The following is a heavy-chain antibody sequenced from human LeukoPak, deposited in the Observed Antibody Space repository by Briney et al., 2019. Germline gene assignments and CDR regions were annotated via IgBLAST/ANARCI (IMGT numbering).Heavy chain of an antibody. V-gene: IGHV4-59*01. Sequence: SETLSLTCTVSGGSISSYYWSWIRQPPGKGLEWIGYIYYSGSTNYNPSLKSRVTISVDTSKNQFSLKLSSVTAADTAVYYCARGAPPNWNPRGGDYWGQGTLVTVSS. D-gene: IGHD1-1*01. J-gene: IGHJ4*02. CDR1: GGSISSYY. CDR2: IYYSGST. CDR3: ARGAPPNWNPRGGDY.